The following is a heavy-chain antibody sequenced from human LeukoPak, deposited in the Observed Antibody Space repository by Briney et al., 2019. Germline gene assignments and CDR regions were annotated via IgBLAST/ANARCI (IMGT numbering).Heavy chain of an antibody. CDR1: GFTFTNFG. J-gene: IGHJ4*02. CDR2: INYLGSTR. Sequence: GGSLRLTCAASGFTFTNFGMHWVRQAPGNGLEWVAFINYLGSTRFYADSVKGRFTVSRDDSMSTLYLQMNSLRPEDMAVYYCAKDRDWAFDYWGQGTLVTVSS. CDR3: AKDRDWAFDY. V-gene: IGHV3-30*02. D-gene: IGHD3/OR15-3a*01.